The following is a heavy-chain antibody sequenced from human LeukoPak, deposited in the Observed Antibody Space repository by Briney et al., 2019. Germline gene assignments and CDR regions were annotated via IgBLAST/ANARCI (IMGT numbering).Heavy chain of an antibody. CDR2: IYYSGST. CDR3: AREGYYYDSSGYSWVY. J-gene: IGHJ4*02. Sequence: PSETLSLTCTVSGGAIRSSSYYWGWIRQPPGKGLVWIGSIYYSGSTYYNPSLKSRVTISVDTSKNQFSLKLSSVTAADTAVYYCAREGYYYDSSGYSWVYWGQGTLVTVSS. D-gene: IGHD3-22*01. CDR1: GGAIRSSSYY. V-gene: IGHV4-39*07.